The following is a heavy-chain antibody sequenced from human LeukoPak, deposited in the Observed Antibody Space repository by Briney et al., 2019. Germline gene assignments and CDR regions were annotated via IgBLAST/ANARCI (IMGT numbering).Heavy chain of an antibody. CDR1: GFTFTSYY. Sequence: ASVKVSCKASGFTFTSYYMHWVRQAPGQGLEWMGIINPSGGSTSYPQKLQGRVTMTGDTSTSTVYMELSSLRSEDTAVYYCACVVRGAFDIWGQGTLVTVSS. CDR3: ACVVRGAFDI. V-gene: IGHV1-46*03. CDR2: INPSGGST. D-gene: IGHD2-21*01. J-gene: IGHJ3*02.